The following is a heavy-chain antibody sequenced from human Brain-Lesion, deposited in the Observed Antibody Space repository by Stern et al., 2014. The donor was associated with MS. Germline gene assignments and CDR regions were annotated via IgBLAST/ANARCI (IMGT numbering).Heavy chain of an antibody. CDR1: GGSISSSNW. D-gene: IGHD1-14*01. CDR2: IYHSGGT. Sequence: VHLVESGPGLVKPSGTLSLTCAVSGGSISSSNWGSWVRQSPGKGLEWIGGIYHSGGTKYSPSFESRVIISVDKSKNQFSLKLSYVSAADTAVYYCARELPDLNAFDIWGQGTMVTVSS. CDR3: ARELPDLNAFDI. J-gene: IGHJ3*02. V-gene: IGHV4-4*02.